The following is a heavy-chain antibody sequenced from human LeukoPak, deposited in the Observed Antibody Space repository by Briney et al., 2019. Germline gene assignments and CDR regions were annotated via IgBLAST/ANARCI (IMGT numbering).Heavy chain of an antibody. Sequence: SETLSLTCTVSGGSISSYYWSWIRQPPGKGLEWIGYIYYSGSTNYNPSLKSRVTISVDASKNQFSLKLSSVTAADTAVYYCASSSSSWYYYFDYWGQGTLVTVSS. V-gene: IGHV4-59*01. D-gene: IGHD6-13*01. CDR2: IYYSGST. CDR1: GGSISSYY. J-gene: IGHJ4*02. CDR3: ASSSSSWYYYFDY.